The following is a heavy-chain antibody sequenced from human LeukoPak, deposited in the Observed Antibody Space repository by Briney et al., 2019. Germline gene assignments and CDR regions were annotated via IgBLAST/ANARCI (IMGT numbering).Heavy chain of an antibody. CDR2: IYYSGST. Sequence: SSETLSLTCTVSGGSIGSSNYYWGWIRQPPGKGLEWIGNIYYSGSTYYNPSFKSRLTISVDTSKNQFSLKLSSVTAADTAVYYCASLRTGDFDYWGQGALVTVSS. CDR3: ASLRTGDFDY. D-gene: IGHD3-10*01. J-gene: IGHJ4*02. CDR1: GGSIGSSNYY. V-gene: IGHV4-39*01.